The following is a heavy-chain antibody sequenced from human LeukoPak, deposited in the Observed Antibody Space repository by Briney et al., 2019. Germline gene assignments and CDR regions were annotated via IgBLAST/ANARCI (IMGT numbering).Heavy chain of an antibody. V-gene: IGHV7-4-1*02. J-gene: IGHJ4*02. CDR2: INTYTGNP. CDR1: GYTFTHYT. Sequence: ASVKVSCKASGYTFTHYTMAWVRQAPGQGLEWMGWINTYTGNPTHAQGFTGRFVFSLDTSVRTTYLQISSLRAEDTAVYYCTRGGLRIYYDSISDYWGQGTLVTVSS. D-gene: IGHD3-22*01. CDR3: TRGGLRIYYDSISDY.